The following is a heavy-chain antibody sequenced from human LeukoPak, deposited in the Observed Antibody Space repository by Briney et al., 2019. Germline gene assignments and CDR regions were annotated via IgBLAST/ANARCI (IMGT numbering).Heavy chain of an antibody. V-gene: IGHV3-30*07. CDR3: ASASSHRIAAGGDY. CDR1: GFTFSNYA. J-gene: IGHJ4*02. D-gene: IGHD6-13*01. Sequence: GKSLRLSCAASGFTFSNYAMHWFRQAPGKGLEWVSLISSGGTYEYYADSVKGRFTISRDNSKNTLYLQLNSLRAEDTAVYYCASASSHRIAAGGDYWGQGTLVTVSS. CDR2: ISSGGTYE.